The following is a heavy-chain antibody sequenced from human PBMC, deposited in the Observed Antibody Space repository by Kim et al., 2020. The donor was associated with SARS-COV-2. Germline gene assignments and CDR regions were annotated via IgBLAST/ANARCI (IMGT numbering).Heavy chain of an antibody. J-gene: IGHJ4*02. V-gene: IGHV3-48*02. Sequence: GGSLRLSCAASGFTFSSYSMNWVRQAPGKGLEWVSYISSSSSTIYYADSVKGRFTISRDNAKNSLYLQMNSLRDEDTAVYYCAREPILWFGDVRVPLDYWVQGTLVTVSS. CDR1: GFTFSSYS. CDR3: AREPILWFGDVRVPLDY. CDR2: ISSSSSTI. D-gene: IGHD3-10*01.